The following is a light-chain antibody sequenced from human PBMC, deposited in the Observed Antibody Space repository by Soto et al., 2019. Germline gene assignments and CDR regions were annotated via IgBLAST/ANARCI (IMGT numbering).Light chain of an antibody. CDR2: DVN. CDR1: SSDVGGYNL. Sequence: QSALTQPASVSGSPGQAITISCTGTSSDVGGYNLVSWYQQYPDKAPKLMIFDVNTLPSGVSNRFSGSKSGNTASLNISGLQAEDEADYYCSSYKSSSTLPYVFGTGTK. CDR3: SSYKSSSTLPYV. J-gene: IGLJ1*01. V-gene: IGLV2-14*01.